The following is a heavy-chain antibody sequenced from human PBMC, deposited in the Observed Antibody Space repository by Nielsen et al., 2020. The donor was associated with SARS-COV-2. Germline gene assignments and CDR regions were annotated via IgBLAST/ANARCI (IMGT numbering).Heavy chain of an antibody. V-gene: IGHV3-11*01. D-gene: IGHD6-13*01. CDR2: ITNDFST. CDR3: ARDNELGY. Sequence: GGSLRLSCAAFGFTFSDYYMSWIRQAPGKGLEWVSFITNDFSTYYTDSVKGRFTISRDNAKNSLYLHMDSLRGEDTAVYYCARDNELGYWGQGTLVTVSS. J-gene: IGHJ4*02. CDR1: GFTFSDYY.